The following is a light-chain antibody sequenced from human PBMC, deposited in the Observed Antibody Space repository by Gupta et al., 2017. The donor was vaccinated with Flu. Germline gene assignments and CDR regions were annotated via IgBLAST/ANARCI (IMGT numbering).Light chain of an antibody. CDR2: KAS. Sequence: DIQMTPSPSTLAASVGDSVTLTCRASQNVNSWLAWYQQRPGKAPTLLIYKASTLHTGVSSRFSGSGSGTEFTLTISSLQPHDLATYYCQQYNMYPKTFGQGTKVELK. CDR3: QQYNMYPKT. CDR1: QNVNSW. V-gene: IGKV1-5*03. J-gene: IGKJ1*01.